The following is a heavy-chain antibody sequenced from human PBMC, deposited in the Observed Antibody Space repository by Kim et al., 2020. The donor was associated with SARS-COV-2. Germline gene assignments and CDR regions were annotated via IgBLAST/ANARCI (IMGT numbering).Heavy chain of an antibody. CDR2: IWSDGSTK. J-gene: IGHJ5*01. V-gene: IGHV3-33*03. CDR1: GFNFGDYA. D-gene: IGHD2-15*01. CDR3: AKVEGYCVGATCYYNGS. Sequence: GGSLRLSCAASGFNFGDYALQWVRQAPGKGLDWVTVIWSDGSTKYYSDFVKGRFTISRDTSKNTCFRKRNSRRAEDPAVYYCAKVEGYCVGATCYYNGSWGHGALVTLSS.